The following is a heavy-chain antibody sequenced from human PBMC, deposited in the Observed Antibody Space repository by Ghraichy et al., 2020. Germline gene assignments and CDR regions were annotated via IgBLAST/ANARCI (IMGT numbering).Heavy chain of an antibody. V-gene: IGHV4-39*01. D-gene: IGHD1-1*01. Sequence: SETLSLTCTVSDASISSPGSFWGWIRQPPGKGLEWIGTIYYSGSTFYTPSLKSRVTISLDTSKNQFSLRLGSVTAADTAVYFCARGPIWNRPAGWFDPWGQGTLVTVSS. CDR3: ARGPIWNRPAGWFDP. J-gene: IGHJ5*02. CDR1: DASISSPGSF. CDR2: IYYSGST.